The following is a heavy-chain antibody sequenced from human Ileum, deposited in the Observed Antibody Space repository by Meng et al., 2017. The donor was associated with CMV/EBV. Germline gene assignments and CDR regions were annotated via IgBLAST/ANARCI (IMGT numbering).Heavy chain of an antibody. CDR3: ASSINQLPSQIVVPADKTFGI. CDR1: GFTVSSNY. D-gene: IGHD2-2*01. J-gene: IGHJ3*02. Sequence: GGSLRLSCAASGFTVSSNYMSWVRQAPGKGLEWVSVIYSGGSTYYADTVKGRFTFSRDNSKNTLYLQMNSLKAGDTAVYYCASSINQLPSQIVVPADKTFGIWGQGTMVTVSS. V-gene: IGHV3-53*01. CDR2: IYSGGST.